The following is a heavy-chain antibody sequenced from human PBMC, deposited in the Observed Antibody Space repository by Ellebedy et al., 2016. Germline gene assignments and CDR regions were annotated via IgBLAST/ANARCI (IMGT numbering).Heavy chain of an antibody. V-gene: IGHV3-30*18. CDR2: ISYDGSNK. CDR3: AKDPSGGNWNYGGFDY. D-gene: IGHD1-7*01. J-gene: IGHJ4*02. CDR1: GFTFSSYG. Sequence: GESLKISCAASGFTFSSYGMHWVRQAPGKGLEWVAVISYDGSNKYYADSVKGRFTISRDNSKNTLYLQMNSLRAEDTAVYYCAKDPSGGNWNYGGFDYWGQGTLVTVSS.